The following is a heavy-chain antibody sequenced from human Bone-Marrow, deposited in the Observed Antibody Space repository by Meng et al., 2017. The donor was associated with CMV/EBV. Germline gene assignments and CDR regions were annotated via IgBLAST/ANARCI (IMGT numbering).Heavy chain of an antibody. D-gene: IGHD2-2*02. J-gene: IGHJ4*02. CDR2: INAGNGNT. V-gene: IGHV1-3*01. CDR3: ARVYCSSTSCYKGFDY. Sequence: SGYTFTSYAMHWVRQAPGQRLEWMGWINAGNGNTKYSQKFQGRVTITRDTSASTAYMELSSLRSEDTAVYYCARVYCSSTSCYKGFDYWGQGTLVTVS. CDR1: GYTFTSYA.